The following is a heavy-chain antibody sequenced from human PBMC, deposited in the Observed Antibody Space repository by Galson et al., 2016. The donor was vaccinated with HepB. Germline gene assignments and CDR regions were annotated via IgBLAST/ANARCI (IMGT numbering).Heavy chain of an antibody. Sequence: TLSLTCTVSGGSISSGGYYWSWIRQHPGKGLEWIGYIYYSGSTYYNPSLKSRVTISVDTSKNQFSLKLRSVTAADTAVYSCVRDGGTYSSSSEFDYWGQGTLVTVSS. J-gene: IGHJ4*02. CDR2: IYYSGST. V-gene: IGHV4-31*03. CDR3: VRDGGTYSSSSEFDY. CDR1: GGSISSGGYY. D-gene: IGHD6-6*01.